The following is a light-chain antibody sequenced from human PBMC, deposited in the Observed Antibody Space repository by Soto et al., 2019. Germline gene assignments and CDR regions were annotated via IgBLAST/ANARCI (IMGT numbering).Light chain of an antibody. CDR3: SSYAGSTVV. J-gene: IGLJ3*02. CDR2: KVS. CDR1: SSDVGGYNY. V-gene: IGLV2-8*01. Sequence: QSALTQPPSASGSPGQSVTISCTGTSSDVGGYNYFSWYQHHPGKAPKLMIYKVSKRPSGVPARFSGSKSGNTASLTVSWVQADDEADYYCSSYAGSTVVFGGGTKLTVL.